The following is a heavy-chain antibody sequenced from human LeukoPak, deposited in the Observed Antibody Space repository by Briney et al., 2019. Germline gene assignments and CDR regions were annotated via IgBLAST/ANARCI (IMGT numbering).Heavy chain of an antibody. CDR1: GFTFSSYA. J-gene: IGHJ4*02. CDR3: AIDLNCGGKSYYFDY. CDR2: ISGSGGST. D-gene: IGHD4-23*01. V-gene: IGHV3-23*01. Sequence: GGSLRLSCAASGFTFSSYAMSWVRQAPGKGLEWVSAISGSGGSTYYADSVKGRFTISRDNSKNTLYLQMNSLRAEDTAVYYCAIDLNCGGKSYYFDYLGQGTLVAVSS.